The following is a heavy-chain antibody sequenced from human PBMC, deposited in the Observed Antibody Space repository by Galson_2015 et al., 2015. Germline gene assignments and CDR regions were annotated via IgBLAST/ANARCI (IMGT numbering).Heavy chain of an antibody. D-gene: IGHD3-10*01. V-gene: IGHV4-31*03. CDR3: ARGIRQRMLRGVIPTDKYFFDY. CDR1: GGPISNDAYY. Sequence: TLSLTCIVSGGPISNDAYYWSWIRQHPGKGLEWIGYIYYSGSTYYNPSLKSRVTISVDTSKNQFSLKLSSVTAADTAVYYCARGIRQRMLRGVIPTDKYFFDYWGQGTLVTVSS. J-gene: IGHJ4*02. CDR2: IYYSGST.